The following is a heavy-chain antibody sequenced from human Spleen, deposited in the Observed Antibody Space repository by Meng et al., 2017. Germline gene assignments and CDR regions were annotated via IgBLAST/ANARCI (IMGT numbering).Heavy chain of an antibody. V-gene: IGHV3-30-3*01. CDR1: GFTLSRYS. CDR3: ARDIAYGSGSPPAIYGLDV. D-gene: IGHD3-10*01. Sequence: LSLTCAVFGFTLSRYSMHWVRQAPGKGLEWVAVISYDGSDKYYADSVKGRFTISRDNSKNTLYPQMNSLRVEDTAVYYCARDIAYGSGSPPAIYGLDVWGQGTTVTVSS. J-gene: IGHJ6*02. CDR2: ISYDGSDK.